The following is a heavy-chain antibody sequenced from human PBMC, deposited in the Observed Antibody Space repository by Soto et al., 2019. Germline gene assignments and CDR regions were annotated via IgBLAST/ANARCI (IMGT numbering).Heavy chain of an antibody. V-gene: IGHV3-15*07. CDR3: AKDRLGGNFDY. Sequence: GGSLRLSCAASGFTFINAWMSWVRQAPGKGLEWVGRIKSKTDGGTTDYAAPVKGRFTISRDDSKNTLYLQMNSLRVEDTAVYYCAKDRLGGNFDYWGQGTQVTVSS. CDR1: GFTFINAW. J-gene: IGHJ4*02. CDR2: IKSKTDGGTT.